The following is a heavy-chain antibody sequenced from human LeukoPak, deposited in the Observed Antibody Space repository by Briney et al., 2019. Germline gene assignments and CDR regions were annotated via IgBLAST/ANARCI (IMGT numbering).Heavy chain of an antibody. Sequence: ASVKISCKASGYTFTNYYMLWVRLSSGQGLQWMALINPSGGRTTYAQQFQGRLTVTRDTSTSTVYMELSSLRSDDTAVYYCARASGLSNFDHWGQGTLVAVSS. CDR2: INPSGGRT. J-gene: IGHJ4*02. CDR3: ARASGLSNFDH. CDR1: GYTFTNYY. V-gene: IGHV1-46*01. D-gene: IGHD3/OR15-3a*01.